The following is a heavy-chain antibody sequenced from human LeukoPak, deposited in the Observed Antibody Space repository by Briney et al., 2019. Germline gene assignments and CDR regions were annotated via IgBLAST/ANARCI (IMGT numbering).Heavy chain of an antibody. CDR3: AKDFIPPHYYDSSGYYVLPGY. V-gene: IGHV3-30*02. CDR2: IRYDGSNK. CDR1: GFTFSSYG. J-gene: IGHJ4*02. Sequence: PGGSLRLSCAASGFTFSSYGMHWVRQAPGKGLEWVAFIRYDGSNKYYADSVKGRFTISRDNSKNTLYLQMNSLRAEDTAVYYCAKDFIPPHYYDSSGYYVLPGYWGQGTLVTVSS. D-gene: IGHD3-22*01.